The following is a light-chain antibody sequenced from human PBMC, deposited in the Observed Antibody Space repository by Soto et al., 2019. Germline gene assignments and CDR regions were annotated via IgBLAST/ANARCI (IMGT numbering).Light chain of an antibody. Sequence: ENVLTQSPVTLSLSPWERATLSFRASQSVSGSYLAWYQQKPGQAPRLLIYGASSRATGIPDRFSGSGSGTDFTLTISRLEPEDFAVYYCQQYGSSPITFGQGTRLEIK. J-gene: IGKJ5*01. CDR2: GAS. CDR3: QQYGSSPIT. CDR1: QSVSGSY. V-gene: IGKV3-20*01.